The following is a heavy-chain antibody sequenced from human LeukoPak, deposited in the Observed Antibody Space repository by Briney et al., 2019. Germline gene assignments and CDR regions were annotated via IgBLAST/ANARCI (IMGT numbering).Heavy chain of an antibody. V-gene: IGHV3-11*01. J-gene: IGHJ4*02. CDR2: ISSSSSTI. D-gene: IGHD3-22*01. CDR1: GFTFSDYY. CDR3: ARATASDSSGVHLNWFDS. Sequence: GGSLRLSCAASGFTFSDYYMSWIRQAPGKGLEWVSYISSSSSTIYYADSVKGRFTISRDNAKNSLYLEMNGLRSEDTALYYCARATASDSSGVHLNWFDSWGQGTRVTVSS.